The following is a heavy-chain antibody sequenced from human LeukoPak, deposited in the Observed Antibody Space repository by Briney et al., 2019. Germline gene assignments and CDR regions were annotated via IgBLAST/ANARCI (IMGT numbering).Heavy chain of an antibody. CDR1: GFNFNIYP. CDR2: VSSDGSDK. D-gene: IGHD3-22*01. Sequence: GGSLRLSCAASGFNFNIYPMHWVRQAPAKGLEWVSAVSSDGSDKYYADSVKGRYTISRDNSWNTLDLQMNSLRPEDTAVYYCAKDLYDSSGSYWSYYYYGMDVWGPGTTVTVSS. CDR3: AKDLYDSSGSYWSYYYYGMDV. V-gene: IGHV3-30*04. J-gene: IGHJ6*02.